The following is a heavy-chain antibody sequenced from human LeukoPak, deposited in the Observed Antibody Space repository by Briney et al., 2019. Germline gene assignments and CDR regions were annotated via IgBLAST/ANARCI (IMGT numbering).Heavy chain of an antibody. V-gene: IGHV1-8*03. CDR3: ARMTVSGRDNWFDP. CDR1: GISFSNDS. Sequence: ASVKVSCKTSGISFSNDSISWVRQATGQGLEWMGWLNPNSGNTGYAQKFQDRVTITRNTSINTAYMELSGLRSEDTAVYYCARMTVSGRDNWFDPWGQGTLVTVSS. D-gene: IGHD6-19*01. J-gene: IGHJ5*02. CDR2: LNPNSGNT.